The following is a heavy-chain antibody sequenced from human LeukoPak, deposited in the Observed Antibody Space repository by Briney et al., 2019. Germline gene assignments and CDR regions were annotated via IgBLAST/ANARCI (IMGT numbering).Heavy chain of an antibody. D-gene: IGHD6-13*01. J-gene: IGHJ4*02. CDR3: ANSLSSKWPRPSFDY. CDR1: GFTFDDYI. Sequence: GGSLRLSCAASGFTFDDYIMYWVRQAPGKGLDWVSLISWDGGSTYYADSVKGRFTISRDISKNSLYLQMNSLRTEDTAMYYCANSLSSKWPRPSFDYWGQGTLVTVSS. CDR2: ISWDGGST. V-gene: IGHV3-43*01.